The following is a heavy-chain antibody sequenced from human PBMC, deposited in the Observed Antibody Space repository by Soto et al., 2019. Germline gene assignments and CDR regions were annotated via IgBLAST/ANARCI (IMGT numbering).Heavy chain of an antibody. Sequence: QVQLVESGGGVVQPVRSLRLSCSGSGFTFSSYGMHWVRQAPGKGLEWVAVISYDGSNKYYADSVKGRFTISRDNSKNTLYLQMNSLRAEDTAVYYCAKAVRGYWGQGTLVTVSS. CDR1: GFTFSSYG. J-gene: IGHJ4*02. CDR3: AKAVRGY. V-gene: IGHV3-30*18. CDR2: ISYDGSNK.